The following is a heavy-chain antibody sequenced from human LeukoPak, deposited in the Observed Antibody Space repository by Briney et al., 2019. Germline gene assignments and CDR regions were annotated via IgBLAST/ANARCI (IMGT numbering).Heavy chain of an antibody. D-gene: IGHD2-2*01. CDR3: ARDWGYCSSTSCSRPFDY. Sequence: GGSLRLSCAASGFTFSSYSMNWVRQAPGKGLEWVSSISSSSSYIYYADSVKGRFTISRDNAKNSLYLQMNSLRAEDTAVYYCARDWGYCSSTSCSRPFDYWGQGTLVTVSS. J-gene: IGHJ4*02. CDR2: ISSSSSYI. V-gene: IGHV3-21*01. CDR1: GFTFSSYS.